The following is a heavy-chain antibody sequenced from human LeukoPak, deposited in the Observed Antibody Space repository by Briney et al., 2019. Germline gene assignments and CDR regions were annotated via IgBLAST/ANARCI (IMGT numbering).Heavy chain of an antibody. D-gene: IGHD6-13*01. CDR1: GGSISSGGYS. J-gene: IGHJ4*02. CDR3: ARGIAAAAEYYFDY. CDR2: IYHSGST. Sequence: SQTLSLTCAVSGGSISSGGYSWSWLRQPPGKGLELIGYIYHSGSTYYNPSLKSRVTMSVDTSKNQFSLKLSSVTAADTAVYYCARGIAAAAEYYFDYWGQGTLVTVSS. V-gene: IGHV4-30-2*01.